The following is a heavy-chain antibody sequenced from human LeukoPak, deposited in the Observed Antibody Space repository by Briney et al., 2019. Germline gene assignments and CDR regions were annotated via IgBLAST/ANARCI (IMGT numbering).Heavy chain of an antibody. V-gene: IGHV1-69*05. CDR1: GGTFTSYA. CDR3: ARDFNCSGGHCFQY. Sequence: GSSVKVSCKASGGTFTSYAISWVRQAPGQGNEWMGRIIPIFGTANYAQKFQGIVTITTHESTSTAYIELSSLRSEDTAVYYCARDFNCSGGHCFQYWGQGTLVTVSS. J-gene: IGHJ1*01. CDR2: IIPIFGTA. D-gene: IGHD2-15*01.